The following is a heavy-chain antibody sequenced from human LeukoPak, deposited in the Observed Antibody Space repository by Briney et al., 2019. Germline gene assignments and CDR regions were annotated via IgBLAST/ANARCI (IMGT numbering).Heavy chain of an antibody. CDR2: INHSGST. V-gene: IGHV4-34*01. CDR3: AGCTIFGVVSWFDP. CDR1: GGSFSGYY. Sequence: SETLSLTCAVYGGSFSGYYWSWIRQPPGKGLEWIGEINHSGSTNYNPSLKSRVTISVDTSKNQFSLKLCSVTAADTAVYYCAGCTIFGVVSWFDPWGQGTLVTVSS. D-gene: IGHD3-3*01. J-gene: IGHJ5*02.